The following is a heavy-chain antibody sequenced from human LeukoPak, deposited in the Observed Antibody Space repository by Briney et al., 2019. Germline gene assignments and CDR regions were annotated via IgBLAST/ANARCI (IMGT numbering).Heavy chain of an antibody. V-gene: IGHV3-15*01. Sequence: GGSLRLSCAVSGFTFINAWMAWVRQAPGKGLEWVGRIKAKAHGGTIEYAAPVKGRFTISRDDSKNTLYLQMNSLKTEDTAVYYCTTDGVGVEGATYDNWGQGTLVSVSS. CDR3: TTDGVGVEGATYDN. J-gene: IGHJ4*02. D-gene: IGHD1-26*01. CDR2: IKAKAHGGTI. CDR1: GFTFINAW.